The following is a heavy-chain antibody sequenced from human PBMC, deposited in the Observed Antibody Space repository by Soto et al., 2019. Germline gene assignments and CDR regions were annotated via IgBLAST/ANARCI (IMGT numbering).Heavy chain of an antibody. Sequence: QLQLQESGPGLLRPSQTLSLTCNVSGGYVSSGDTYWSWVRQPPGKGLEWIGYIYYSGSTSYNPSLKSRVTMSVDTTKNQFSLQLISVTAADTAVYYCVRGGKNFCRGATCLPWFDPWGQGTLVTVSS. CDR1: GGYVSSGDTY. CDR3: VRGGKNFCRGATCLPWFDP. V-gene: IGHV4-30-4*01. CDR2: IYYSGST. D-gene: IGHD3-3*01. J-gene: IGHJ5*02.